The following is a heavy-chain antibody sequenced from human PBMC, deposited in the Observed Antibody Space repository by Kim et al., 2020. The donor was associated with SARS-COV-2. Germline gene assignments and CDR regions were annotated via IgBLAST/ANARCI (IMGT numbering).Heavy chain of an antibody. Sequence: GGSLRLSCAASGFTFSSYAMSWVRQAPGKGLEWVSAISGSGGSTYYADSVKGWFTISRDNSKNTLYLQMNSLRAEDTAVYYCAKGVMVRDAGVNFDYWGQGTLVTVSS. J-gene: IGHJ4*02. V-gene: IGHV3-23*01. D-gene: IGHD3-10*01. CDR1: GFTFSSYA. CDR2: ISGSGGST. CDR3: AKGVMVRDAGVNFDY.